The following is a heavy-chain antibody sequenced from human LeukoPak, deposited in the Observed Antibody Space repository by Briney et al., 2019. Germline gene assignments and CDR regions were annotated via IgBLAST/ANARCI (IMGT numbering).Heavy chain of an antibody. J-gene: IGHJ2*01. CDR2: ISAYNGNT. CDR1: GYTFTSYG. V-gene: IGHV1-18*01. CDR3: ARSLEETIAVAGRHWYFDL. Sequence: ASVKVSCKASGYTFTSYGISWVRQAPGQGLEWMGWISAYNGNTNYAQKFQGRVTMTRDTSTSTVYMELSSLRSEDTAVYYCARSLEETIAVAGRHWYFDLWGRGTLVAVSS. D-gene: IGHD6-19*01.